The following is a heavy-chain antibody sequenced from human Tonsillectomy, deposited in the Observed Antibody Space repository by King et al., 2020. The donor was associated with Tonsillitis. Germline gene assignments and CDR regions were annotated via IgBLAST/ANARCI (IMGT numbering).Heavy chain of an antibody. CDR1: GFTFSSYS. D-gene: IGHD4-23*01. V-gene: IGHV3-48*01. CDR3: AREGNGGWFDP. J-gene: IGHJ5*02. Sequence: VQLVESGGGLVQPGGSLRLSCAASGFTFSSYSMNWVRQAPGKGLECVSYISSSSSTIYYADSVKGRFTISRNNAKNSLYLQMNSLRAEDTAVYYCAREGNGGWFDPWGQGTLVTVSS. CDR2: ISSSSSTI.